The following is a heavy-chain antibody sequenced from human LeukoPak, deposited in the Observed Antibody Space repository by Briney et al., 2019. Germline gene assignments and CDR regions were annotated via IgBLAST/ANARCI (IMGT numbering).Heavy chain of an antibody. D-gene: IGHD1-14*01. J-gene: IGHJ6*02. CDR3: ARSPGDYFYQSGMDV. CDR2: IDWDDDT. Sequence: ESGPALVKPTQTLTLTCTLSGFSLTTPRMCVTWLRQPPGKALEWLARIDWDDDTYYSTSLRSRLTISKDTSKNQVVLTMTNMDPEDTATYYCARSPGDYFYQSGMDVWGQGTTVTVSS. V-gene: IGHV2-70*11. CDR1: GFSLTTPRMC.